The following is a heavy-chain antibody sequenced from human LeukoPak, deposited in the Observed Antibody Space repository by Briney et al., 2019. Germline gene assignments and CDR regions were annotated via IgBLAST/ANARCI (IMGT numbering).Heavy chain of an antibody. Sequence: GGSLRLSCAASGFTVSSNYMSWVRQAPGKGLEWVSVIYSGGSTYYADSVKGRYTISRDNSKNTPYLQMNSLRAEDTAVYYCARDVTGWFDPWGQGTLVTVSS. CDR1: GFTVSSNY. CDR3: ARDVTGWFDP. D-gene: IGHD1-14*01. V-gene: IGHV3-53*01. J-gene: IGHJ5*02. CDR2: IYSGGST.